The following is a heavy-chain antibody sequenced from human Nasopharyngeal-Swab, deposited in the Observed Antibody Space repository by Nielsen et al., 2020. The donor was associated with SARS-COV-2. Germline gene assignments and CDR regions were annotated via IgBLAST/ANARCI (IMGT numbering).Heavy chain of an antibody. CDR1: GYTFTNYG. V-gene: IGHV1-18*01. D-gene: IGHD2-2*01. CDR3: AREMPSSSPNY. Sequence: ASVKVSCKASGYTFTNYGISWVRHAPGRGLEWMGWISAYNGKKNDAQNLQGRVIMITDTSTSTAYMELRRLTSDDKAVYYCAREMPSSSPNYWGQGTLVTVSS. J-gene: IGHJ4*02. CDR2: ISAYNGKK.